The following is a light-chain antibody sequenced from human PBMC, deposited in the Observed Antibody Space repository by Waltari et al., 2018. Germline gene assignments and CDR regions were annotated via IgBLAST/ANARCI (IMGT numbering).Light chain of an antibody. J-gene: IGKJ4*01. Sequence: DIQMTQSPSTLSASVGDRVTITCLASQSISSWLAWYQQKPGKAPKLLIYKASSLESWVPSRFSGSGSGTEFTLTISSLQPDDFATYYCQQYNTLAAFGGGTKVEIK. CDR2: KAS. CDR3: QQYNTLAA. CDR1: QSISSW. V-gene: IGKV1-5*03.